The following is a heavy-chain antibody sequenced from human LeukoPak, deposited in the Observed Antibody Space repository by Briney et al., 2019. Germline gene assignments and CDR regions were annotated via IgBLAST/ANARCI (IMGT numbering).Heavy chain of an antibody. V-gene: IGHV4-34*01. Sequence: SETLSLTCAVYGGSFSGYYWSWLRQPPGKGLEWIGEINHSGSTNYNPSLKSRVTISVDTSKNQFSLKLSSVTAADTAVYYCARGRVRVRARAQDFQHWGQGTLVTVSS. J-gene: IGHJ1*01. D-gene: IGHD3-10*01. CDR1: GGSFSGYY. CDR2: INHSGST. CDR3: ARGRVRVRARAQDFQH.